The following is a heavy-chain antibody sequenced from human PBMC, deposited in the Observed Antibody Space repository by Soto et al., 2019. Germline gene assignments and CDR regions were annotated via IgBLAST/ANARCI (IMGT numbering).Heavy chain of an antibody. CDR1: GGSISSRGYS. D-gene: IGHD3-10*01. J-gene: IGHJ4*02. Sequence: SETLSLTCAVSGGSISSRGYSWSWIRQPPGKGLEWIGYIYHSGSTYYNPSLKSRVTISVDRSKNQFSLKLSSVTAADSAVYYCARGGIGMVGGVIRSMALAYWGQGTLVTAS. CDR3: ARGGIGMVGGVIRSMALAY. CDR2: IYHSGST. V-gene: IGHV4-30-2*01.